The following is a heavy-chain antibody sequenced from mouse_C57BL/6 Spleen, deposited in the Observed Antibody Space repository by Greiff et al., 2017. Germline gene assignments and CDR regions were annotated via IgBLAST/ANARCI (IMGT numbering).Heavy chain of an antibody. V-gene: IGHV3-6*01. CDR3: ARVRVKGAWFAY. J-gene: IGHJ3*01. CDR1: GYSITSGYY. Sequence: EVQLQESGPGLVKPSQSLSLTCSVTGYSITSGYYWNWLRQFPGNKLEWMGYISYDGSNNYNPSLKNRISITRDTSKNQFFLKLNSVTTEDTATYYCARVRVKGAWFAYWGQGTLVTVSA. CDR2: ISYDGSN. D-gene: IGHD1-3*01.